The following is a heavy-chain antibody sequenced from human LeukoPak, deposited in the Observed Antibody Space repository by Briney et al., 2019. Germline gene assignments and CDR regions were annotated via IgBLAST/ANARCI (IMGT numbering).Heavy chain of an antibody. CDR3: ANSGWYEGEIDY. J-gene: IGHJ4*02. D-gene: IGHD6-19*01. CDR2: IRYDGSNK. V-gene: IGHV3-30*02. CDR1: GFTFSSYG. Sequence: GGSLTLSCAASGFTFSSYGMHWVRQAPGKGLEWVAFIRYDGSNKYYADSVKGRFAISRDNSKNTLYLQMNSLRAEDTAVYYCANSGWYEGEIDYWGQGTLVTVTS.